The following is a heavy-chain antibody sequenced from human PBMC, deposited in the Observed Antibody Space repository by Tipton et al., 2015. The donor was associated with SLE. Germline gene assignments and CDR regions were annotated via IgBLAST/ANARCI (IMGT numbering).Heavy chain of an antibody. CDR1: GFTFGDYA. J-gene: IGHJ4*02. Sequence: SLRLSCTASGFTFGDYAMSWVRQAPGKGLEWVGFIRSKAYGGTTEYAASVKGRFTISRDDSKSIAYLQMNSLKTEDTAVYYCTRGYYDSSGYRGIRFDYWGQGTLVTVSS. CDR3: TRGYYDSSGYRGIRFDY. D-gene: IGHD3-22*01. V-gene: IGHV3-49*04. CDR2: IRSKAYGGTT.